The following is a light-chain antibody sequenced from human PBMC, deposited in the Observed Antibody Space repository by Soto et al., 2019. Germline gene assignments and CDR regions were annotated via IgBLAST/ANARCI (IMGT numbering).Light chain of an antibody. V-gene: IGKV2-40*01. CDR3: VQRIEFPLT. CDR2: TVS. J-gene: IGKJ4*01. Sequence: DIVMTQTPLSLPVTPLYPASISCXSSHILLDSDDGNTYLDWYLQKPGQSPQLLIYTVSSRASGVPDRFSGSGSGTDFTLKISRVEAEDVGVYYCVQRIEFPLTFGGGTKVAIK. CDR1: HILLDSDDGNTY.